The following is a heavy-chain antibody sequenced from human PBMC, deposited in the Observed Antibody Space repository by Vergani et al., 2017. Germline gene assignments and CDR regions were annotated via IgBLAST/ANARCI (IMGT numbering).Heavy chain of an antibody. CDR1: GYTFTDYF. CDR2: INPNSGGT. D-gene: IGHD2-2*01. J-gene: IGHJ4*02. Sequence: QVQLVQSGAEVKKPGASVKVSCKASGYTFTDYFMHWVRQAPGQGLEWMGWINPNSGGTNYEQKFQGRVTMTRDTSISTAYMELSNLRSDDTAVYYCSRVGTSSNRDYLDYWGQGTLVTVSS. V-gene: IGHV1-2*02. CDR3: SRVGTSSNRDYLDY.